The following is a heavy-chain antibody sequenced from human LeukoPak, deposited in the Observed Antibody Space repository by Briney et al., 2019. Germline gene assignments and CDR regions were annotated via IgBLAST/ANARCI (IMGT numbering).Heavy chain of an antibody. V-gene: IGHV1-69*04. J-gene: IGHJ6*02. CDR3: ARAYSSGFYYYYGMDV. D-gene: IGHD6-19*01. CDR1: GGTFSSYA. Sequence: GASVKVSCKASGGTFSSYAISWVRQAPGQGLEWMGRIIPILGIANYAQKFQGRVTITADKSTSTAYMELSSLRSEDTAVYYCARAYSSGFYYYYGMDVWGQGTTVTVSS. CDR2: IIPILGIA.